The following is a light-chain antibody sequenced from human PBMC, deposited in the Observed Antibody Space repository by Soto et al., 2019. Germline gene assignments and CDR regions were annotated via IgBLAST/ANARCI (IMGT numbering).Light chain of an antibody. CDR1: QSISSW. CDR2: KAS. Sequence: DIQMTQSPSTLSASVGDRVTITCRASQSISSWLAWYQQKPGKAPKLLIYKASSLESGVPSRFSGSGSGTEFTLTISSLQPDDFATYYCQQYKSYSALTFGRGTKVEI. V-gene: IGKV1-5*03. J-gene: IGKJ4*01. CDR3: QQYKSYSALT.